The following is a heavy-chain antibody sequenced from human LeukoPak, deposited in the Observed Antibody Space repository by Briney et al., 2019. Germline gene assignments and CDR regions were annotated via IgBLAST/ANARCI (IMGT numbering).Heavy chain of an antibody. J-gene: IGHJ5*02. V-gene: IGHV4-39*01. CDR2: IYYSGST. CDR1: GGSISSSSYY. CDR3: ARRGYYDSRGWFDP. D-gene: IGHD3-22*01. Sequence: SETLSLTCSVSGGSISSSSYYWGWIRQPPGKGLEWIGSIYYSGSTYYNPSLKSRVTISVDTSKNQFSLKLSSVTAADTAVYYCARRGYYDSRGWFDPWGQGTLVTVSS.